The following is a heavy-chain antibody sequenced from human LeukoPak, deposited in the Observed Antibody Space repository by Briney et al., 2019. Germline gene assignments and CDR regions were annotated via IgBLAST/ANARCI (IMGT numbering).Heavy chain of an antibody. CDR2: ISAYNGNT. Sequence: GASVKVSCKASGYTFTSYGISWVRQAPGQGLEWMGWISAYNGNTNYAQKLQGRVTMTTDTSTSTAYMELRSLRSDDTAVYYCARLNGADYFVRSGYYTICEYWGQGTLVTVSS. D-gene: IGHD3-22*01. J-gene: IGHJ4*02. CDR1: GYTFTSYG. V-gene: IGHV1-18*01. CDR3: ARLNGADYFVRSGYYTICEY.